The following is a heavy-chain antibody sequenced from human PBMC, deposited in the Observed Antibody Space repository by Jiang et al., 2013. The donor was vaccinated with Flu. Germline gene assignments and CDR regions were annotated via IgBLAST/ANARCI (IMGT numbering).Heavy chain of an antibody. CDR2: INPNSGGT. D-gene: IGHD6-19*01. V-gene: IGHV1-2*04. CDR3: ARGVAGTYYYGMDV. CDR1: GYTFTGYY. Sequence: SGYTFTGYYMHWVRQAPGQGLEWMGWINPNSGGTNYAQKFQGWVTMTRDTSISTAYMELSRLRSDDTAVYYCARGVAGTYYYGMDVWGQGTTVTVSS. J-gene: IGHJ6*02.